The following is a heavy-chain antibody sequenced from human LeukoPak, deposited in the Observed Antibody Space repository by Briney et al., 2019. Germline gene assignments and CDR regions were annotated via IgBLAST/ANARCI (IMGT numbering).Heavy chain of an antibody. CDR3: ARDRIQLWTYQYMDV. Sequence: PGGSLRLSCAASGFTFSSYWMHWVRQAPGEGLVWVSRINSDGSSTSYADSVKGRFTISRDNAKNTLYLQMNSLRAEDTAVYYCARDRIQLWTYQYMDVWGKGTTVTVSS. J-gene: IGHJ6*03. D-gene: IGHD5-18*01. CDR2: INSDGSST. CDR1: GFTFSSYW. V-gene: IGHV3-74*01.